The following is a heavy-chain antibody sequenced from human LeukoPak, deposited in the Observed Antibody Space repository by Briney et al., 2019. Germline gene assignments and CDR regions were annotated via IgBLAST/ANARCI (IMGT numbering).Heavy chain of an antibody. CDR2: IIPIFGTA. Sequence: ASVKVSCKASGGTFSSYGISWVRQAPGQGLEWMGRIIPIFGTANYVQNFQGRVTITTDESTSTAYMELSSLRSEDTAVYHCARDRGQQMGYYFDYWGQGTLVTVSS. CDR1: GGTFSSYG. CDR3: ARDRGQQMGYYFDY. V-gene: IGHV1-69*05. D-gene: IGHD6-13*01. J-gene: IGHJ4*02.